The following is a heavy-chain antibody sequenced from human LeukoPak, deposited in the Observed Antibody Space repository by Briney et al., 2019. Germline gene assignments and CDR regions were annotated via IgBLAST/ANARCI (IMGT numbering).Heavy chain of an antibody. CDR1: GFTFDDYA. CDR3: AKDGALAAAGVGGRVDY. V-gene: IGHV3-43D*03. D-gene: IGHD6-13*01. CDR2: ISWDGGST. J-gene: IGHJ4*02. Sequence: PGGSLRLSCAASGFTFDDYAMHWVRQAPGKGLEWVSLISWDGGSTYYADSVKGRFTISRDNSKNSLYLQMNSLRAEDTALYYCAKDGALAAAGVGGRVDYWGQGTLVTVSS.